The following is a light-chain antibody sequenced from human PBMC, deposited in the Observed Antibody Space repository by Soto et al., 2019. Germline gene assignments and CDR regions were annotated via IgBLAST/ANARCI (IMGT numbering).Light chain of an antibody. CDR1: SSDVGSYKF. CDR3: CSYAGSSTLV. CDR2: EGS. J-gene: IGLJ2*01. Sequence: QSALTQPAYVSGSPGQSITISCTGTSSDVGSYKFVSWYQHHPGKAPKLMIYEGSKRPSGVSYRFSGSKSGNTASLTISGLQAEDEADYYCCSYAGSSTLVFGGGTKLTVL. V-gene: IGLV2-23*01.